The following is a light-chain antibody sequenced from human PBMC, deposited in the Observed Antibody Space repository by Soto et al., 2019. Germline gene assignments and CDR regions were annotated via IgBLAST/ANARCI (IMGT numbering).Light chain of an antibody. V-gene: IGKV1-5*01. CDR1: QSISTW. CDR3: QQYNTNSGT. CDR2: HAS. J-gene: IGKJ1*01. Sequence: IQITQSPSTLSAALGGRVSITCRASQSISTWLAWYQQQPGKAPKLLIYHASSLESGVPSRFSGSGSGTEFTLTIRSLQPDDFATYYCQQYNTNSGTFGQGTKVDIK.